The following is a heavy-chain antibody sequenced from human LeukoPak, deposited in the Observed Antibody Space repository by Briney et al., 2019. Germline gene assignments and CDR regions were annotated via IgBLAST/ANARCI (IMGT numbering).Heavy chain of an antibody. CDR2: IKHDGSEK. Sequence: GGSLRLFCAASGFAVSSYWMSWVRQAPGKGREWVANIKHDGSEKYYVDSVKGRFTISRDNAKNALYLQMNSLRGEDTAVYCCARSPTYYDFWSGYKFIDYWGQGTLVTVSS. CDR3: ARSPTYYDFWSGYKFIDY. J-gene: IGHJ4*02. CDR1: GFAVSSYW. D-gene: IGHD3-3*01. V-gene: IGHV3-7*01.